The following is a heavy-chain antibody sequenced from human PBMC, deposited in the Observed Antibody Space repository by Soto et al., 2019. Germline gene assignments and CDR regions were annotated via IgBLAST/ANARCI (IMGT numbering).Heavy chain of an antibody. J-gene: IGHJ5*02. V-gene: IGHV3-30*18. CDR1: GFTFSSYG. D-gene: IGHD4-4*01. CDR3: AKDRGLQIGYNWFDP. Sequence: LRLSCAASGFTFSSYGMHWVRQAPGKGLEWVAVISYDGSNKYYADSVKGRFTISRDNSKNTLYLQMNSLRAEDTAVYYCAKDRGLQIGYNWFDPWGQGTLVTVSS. CDR2: ISYDGSNK.